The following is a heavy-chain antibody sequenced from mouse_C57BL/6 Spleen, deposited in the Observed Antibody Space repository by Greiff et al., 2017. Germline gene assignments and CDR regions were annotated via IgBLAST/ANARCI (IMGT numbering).Heavy chain of an antibody. V-gene: IGHV1-82*01. Sequence: QVQLQQSGPELVKPGASVKISCKASGYAFSSSWMNWVKQRPGKGLEWIGRFYPGDGDTNYNGKFKGKDTLTADKSSSTAYMQLSSLTSEDSAVYFCARSYQVDYWGQGTTLTVSS. CDR1: GYAFSSSW. CDR2: FYPGDGDT. D-gene: IGHD1-1*01. CDR3: ARSYQVDY. J-gene: IGHJ2*01.